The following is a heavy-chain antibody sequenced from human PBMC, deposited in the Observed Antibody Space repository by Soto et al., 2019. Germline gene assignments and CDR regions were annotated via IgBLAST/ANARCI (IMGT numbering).Heavy chain of an antibody. V-gene: IGHV3-15*07. Sequence: EVQLVESGGGLVRPGGSLRLSCVASGFTFNNAWMNWVRQAPGKGLEWVGRIRSKADGGTIDYAAPVKDRFTISRDDSKNTLNLQMNSLKTEDTAVYYCTREPDYSNYFEYWGQGTLVTVSS. CDR2: IRSKADGGTI. J-gene: IGHJ4*02. CDR3: TREPDYSNYFEY. CDR1: GFTFNNAW. D-gene: IGHD4-4*01.